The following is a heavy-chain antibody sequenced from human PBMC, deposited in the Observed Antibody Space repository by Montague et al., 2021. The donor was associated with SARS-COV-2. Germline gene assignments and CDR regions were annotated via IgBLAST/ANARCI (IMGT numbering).Heavy chain of an antibody. CDR3: ARSYYDILTAYYTPFDY. CDR2: IXLDDYK. CDR1: GFSLSTSVMR. V-gene: IGHV2-70*04. J-gene: IGHJ4*02. D-gene: IGHD3-9*01. Sequence: VKPTQTLTLTCTFSGFSLSTSVMRASWIRQPPGKSLEWLARIXLDDYKFYSTSLETRLTISKDTSKNQVVLTMTNMDPVDTATYYCARSYYDILTAYYTPFDYWGQGTLVTVSS.